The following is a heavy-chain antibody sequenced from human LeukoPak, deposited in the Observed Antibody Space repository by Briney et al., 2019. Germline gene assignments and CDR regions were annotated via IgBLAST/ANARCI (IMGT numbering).Heavy chain of an antibody. CDR2: ISSGSSYI. Sequence: GGSLRLSCAASGFTFSTYRMNWVRQAPGKALEWVSSISSGSSYIYYADSVKGRFTISRDNAKNSLYLQMNSLRAEDTAVYYCARDLGAYGYCSSTSCSGLDYWGQGTLVTVSS. J-gene: IGHJ4*02. V-gene: IGHV3-21*01. D-gene: IGHD2-2*01. CDR3: ARDLGAYGYCSSTSCSGLDY. CDR1: GFTFSTYR.